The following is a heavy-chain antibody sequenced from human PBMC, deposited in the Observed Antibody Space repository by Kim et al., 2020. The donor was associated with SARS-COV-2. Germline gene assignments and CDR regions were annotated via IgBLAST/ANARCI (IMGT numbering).Heavy chain of an antibody. CDR3: ARVDGGTAAMPYNWFDP. J-gene: IGHJ5*02. D-gene: IGHD2-2*01. Sequence: GGSLRLSCAASGFTFSSYEMNWVRQAPGKGLEWVSYISSSGSTIYYADSVKGRFTISRDNAKNSLYLQMNSLRAEDTAVYYCARVDGGTAAMPYNWFDPWGQGTLVTVSS. CDR2: ISSSGSTI. CDR1: GFTFSSYE. V-gene: IGHV3-48*03.